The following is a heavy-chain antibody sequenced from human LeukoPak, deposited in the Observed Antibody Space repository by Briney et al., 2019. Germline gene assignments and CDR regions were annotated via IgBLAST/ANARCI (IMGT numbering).Heavy chain of an antibody. CDR3: AKVILAREWRSQLLQPEFGY. J-gene: IGHJ4*02. D-gene: IGHD2-2*01. Sequence: GRSLRLSCAASGFTFDDYAMHWVRQAPGKGLEWVSGISWNSGSIGYADSVKGRFTIPRDNAKNSLYLQMNSLRAEDTALYYCAKVILAREWRSQLLQPEFGYWGQGTLVTVSS. CDR1: GFTFDDYA. V-gene: IGHV3-9*01. CDR2: ISWNSGSI.